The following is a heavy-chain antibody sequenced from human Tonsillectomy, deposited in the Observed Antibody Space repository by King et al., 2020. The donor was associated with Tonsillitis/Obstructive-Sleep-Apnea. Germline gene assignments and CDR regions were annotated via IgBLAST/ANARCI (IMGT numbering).Heavy chain of an antibody. CDR2: IYWDDDK. Sequence: TLKESGPTLVKPTQTLTLTCTFSGFSLSTSGVGVGWIRQSPGKALEWLALIYWDDDKRYSPFLKSSLTITKDTSKNQVVLTMTNMDPVDTATYYCAHRLYPVTRDAFDIWGQGTMVTVSS. D-gene: IGHD4-17*01. J-gene: IGHJ3*02. CDR3: AHRLYPVTRDAFDI. CDR1: GFSLSTSGVG. V-gene: IGHV2-5*02.